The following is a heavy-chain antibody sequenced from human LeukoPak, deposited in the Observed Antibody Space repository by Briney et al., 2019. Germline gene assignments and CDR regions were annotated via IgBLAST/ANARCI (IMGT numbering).Heavy chain of an antibody. CDR2: ISYDGSNK. J-gene: IGHJ4*02. V-gene: IGHV3-30-3*01. CDR3: ARVTLSSLPYFDY. Sequence: GRSLRLSCAASGFTFSSYAIHWVRQAPGKGLEWVAVISYDGSNKYYADSVKGRFTISRDNSKNTLYLQMKSLRAEDTAVYYCARVTLSSLPYFDYWGQGTLVTV. CDR1: GFTFSSYA. D-gene: IGHD3-10*01.